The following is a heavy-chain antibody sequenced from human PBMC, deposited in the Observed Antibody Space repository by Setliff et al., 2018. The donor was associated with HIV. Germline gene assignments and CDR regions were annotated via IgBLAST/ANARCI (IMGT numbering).Heavy chain of an antibody. CDR3: AREAPGSRNRWPYYFDF. CDR1: GVSISSHY. V-gene: IGHV4-59*11. Sequence: SETLSLTCTVSGVSISSHYWSWIRQPPGKGLEWIGSIYYSGSTKYNPSLKSRVTISVDTSKNQFSLNLSSVTAADTGVYFCAREAPGSRNRWPYYFDFWGQGMLVTVSS. D-gene: IGHD2-15*01. J-gene: IGHJ4*02. CDR2: IYYSGST.